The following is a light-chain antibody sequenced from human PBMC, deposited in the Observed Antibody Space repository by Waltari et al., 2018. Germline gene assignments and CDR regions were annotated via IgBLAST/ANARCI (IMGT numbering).Light chain of an antibody. J-gene: IGLJ3*02. CDR1: VGSYKV. CDR2: EVT. V-gene: IGLV2-23*02. CDR3: CSYAGSSTWV. Sequence: QSALTQPASVSGSPGQSSTISCTYVGSYKVVSWYQQYPGKAPKLMIYEVTKRPSGVSTRFSGSKSGNTASLTISGLQGEDEADYYCCSYAGSSTWVFGGGTKVTVL.